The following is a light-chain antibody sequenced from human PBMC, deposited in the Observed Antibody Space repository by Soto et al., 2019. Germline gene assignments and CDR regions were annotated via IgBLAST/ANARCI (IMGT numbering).Light chain of an antibody. CDR1: QGVGSW. Sequence: DIQMTQTASSVCATVGDSVTITCRASQGVGSWLAWYQQKPGKAPKLLIYTASTLQSGVPSRFRGSGSGTDFTLTISSLQPEDSATYYCQQRSSTPIPFGQGTRLEIK. CDR2: TAS. J-gene: IGKJ5*01. V-gene: IGKV1D-12*01. CDR3: QQRSSTPIP.